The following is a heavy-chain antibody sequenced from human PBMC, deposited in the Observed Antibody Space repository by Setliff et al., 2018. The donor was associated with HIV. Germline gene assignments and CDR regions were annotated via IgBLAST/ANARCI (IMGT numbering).Heavy chain of an antibody. CDR3: VAATTEGFDP. D-gene: IGHD6-13*01. J-gene: IGHJ5*02. CDR2: IKNKANSYTT. CDR1: GFSLSDHD. V-gene: IGHV3-72*01. Sequence: PGGSLRLSCEASGFSLSDHDMDWVRQAPGKGPEWVGRIKNKANSYTTYYAASVKGRFTISRDDSKSIAYLQMNSLKTEDTAVYYCVAATTEGFDPWGQGTLVTVSS.